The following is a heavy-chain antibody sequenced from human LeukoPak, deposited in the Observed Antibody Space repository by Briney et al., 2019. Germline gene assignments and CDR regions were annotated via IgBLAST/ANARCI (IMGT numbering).Heavy chain of an antibody. Sequence: KTSETLSLTCTVSGGSISSSSYYWGWIRQPPGKGLEWIGSIYYSGSTYYNPSLKSRVTISVDTSKNQFSLKLSSVTAADTAVYYCARVVKYYYYMDVWGKGTTVTVSS. CDR2: IYYSGST. CDR3: ARVVKYYYYMDV. CDR1: GGSISSSSYY. J-gene: IGHJ6*03. V-gene: IGHV4-39*07.